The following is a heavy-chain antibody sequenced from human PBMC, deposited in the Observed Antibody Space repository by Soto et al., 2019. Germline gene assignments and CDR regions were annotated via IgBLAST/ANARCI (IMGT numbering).Heavy chain of an antibody. D-gene: IGHD3-16*02. CDR3: VGELSSRRLDY. J-gene: IGHJ4*02. CDR1: GFIFSNHA. V-gene: IGHV3-30-3*01. CDR2: IAYDGSSQ. Sequence: QVQLVDSGGGMVQPGTSLRLSCAASGFIFSNHAMHCVRQAPGKGLEWVAGIAYDGSSQYYADSVRGRFTISRDNSRNTLYLQMSSLRVEDTAVYYCVGELSSRRLDYWGQGTLVTVSS.